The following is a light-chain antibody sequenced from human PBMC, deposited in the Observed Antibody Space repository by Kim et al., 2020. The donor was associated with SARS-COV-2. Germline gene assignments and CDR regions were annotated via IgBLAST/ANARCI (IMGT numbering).Light chain of an antibody. Sequence: ATINCKSSQSVLYSSNNKNYLAWYQQKPGQPPKLLIYGASTRESGVPDRFSGSGSGTDFTLTISCLQAEDVAVYYCQQYYSTPITFGQGTRLEIK. CDR1: QSVLYSSNNKNY. CDR2: GAS. J-gene: IGKJ5*01. CDR3: QQYYSTPIT. V-gene: IGKV4-1*01.